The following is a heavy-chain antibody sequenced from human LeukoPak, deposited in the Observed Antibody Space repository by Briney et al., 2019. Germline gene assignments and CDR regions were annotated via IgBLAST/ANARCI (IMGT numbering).Heavy chain of an antibody. CDR2: IKEDGREK. Sequence: GGSLRLSCAASGFTFSRYWMSWVRQAPGKGLEWGANIKEDGREKYYVDYVKGRLTISRDNAKNSLSLQIKSLRAEDTAVYYCARQKAVVVVAATPDEDYGDYVDYYYYMDVWGKGTTVTVSS. CDR3: ARQKAVVVVAATPDEDYGDYVDYYYYMDV. D-gene: IGHD2-15*01. J-gene: IGHJ6*03. CDR1: GFTFSRYW. V-gene: IGHV3-7*01.